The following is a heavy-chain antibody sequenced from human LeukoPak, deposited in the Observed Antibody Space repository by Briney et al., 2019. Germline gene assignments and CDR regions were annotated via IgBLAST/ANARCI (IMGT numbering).Heavy chain of an antibody. Sequence: GGSLRLSCEASGFTFSTYAMSWVRQAPGKGPEWVSAISGSGGNTYYADSVKGRFTISRDNSKTTLYLQMHRLRAEDTALYYCAKDRAYSSGWYGFDYWGQGTLVTVSS. D-gene: IGHD6-19*01. CDR3: AKDRAYSSGWYGFDY. J-gene: IGHJ4*02. CDR2: ISGSGGNT. CDR1: GFTFSTYA. V-gene: IGHV3-23*01.